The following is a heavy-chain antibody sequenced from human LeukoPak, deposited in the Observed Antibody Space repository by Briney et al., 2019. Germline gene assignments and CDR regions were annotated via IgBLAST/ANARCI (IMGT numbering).Heavy chain of an antibody. V-gene: IGHV2-5*02. CDR2: IYWDDDK. J-gene: IGHJ4*02. CDR1: GLSLGTSGVG. Sequence: SGPTLVKPTQTLTLTCTFSGLSLGTSGVGVGWIRQPPGKALEWLGVIYWDDDKRYSPSLKRRLTITKDTSNNQVVLTMTNMDPVDTGTYYCAYRQGRWPHSYWGQGILVTVSS. CDR3: AYRQGRWPHSY. D-gene: IGHD4-23*01.